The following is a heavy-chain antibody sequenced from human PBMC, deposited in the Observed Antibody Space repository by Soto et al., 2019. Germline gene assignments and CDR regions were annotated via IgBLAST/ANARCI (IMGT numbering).Heavy chain of an antibody. CDR2: IVVGSGNT. V-gene: IGHV1-58*01. CDR3: AAVRSRTYYFYY. J-gene: IGHJ4*02. CDR1: GFTFTSSA. Sequence: SVKVSCKASGFTFTSSAVQWVRQARGQRLEWVGWIVVGSGNTNYAQKFQERVTITRDMSTSTAYMELSSLRSEDTAVYYCAAVRSRTYYFYYWGQGTLVTVSS.